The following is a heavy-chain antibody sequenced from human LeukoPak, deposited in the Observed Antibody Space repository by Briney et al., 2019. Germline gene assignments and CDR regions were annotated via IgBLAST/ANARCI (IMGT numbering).Heavy chain of an antibody. Sequence: PSETLSLTCTVSGGSIRSSYYYWGWIRQPPGKGLEWIGSIYDSGSTYYNPSLKSRVTISVDTSKNQFSLKLSSVTAADTAVYYCARDVAVAGPEAQTTNYYYYYGMDVWGQGTTVTVSS. CDR1: GGSIRSSYYY. D-gene: IGHD6-19*01. J-gene: IGHJ6*02. CDR2: IYDSGST. CDR3: ARDVAVAGPEAQTTNYYYYYGMDV. V-gene: IGHV4-39*07.